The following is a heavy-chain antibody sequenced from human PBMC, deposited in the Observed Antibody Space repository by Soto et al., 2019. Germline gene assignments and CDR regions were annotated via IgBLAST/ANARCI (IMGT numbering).Heavy chain of an antibody. J-gene: IGHJ4*02. CDR3: ARDTSEGDYTSTPSASFDY. D-gene: IGHD4-17*01. V-gene: IGHV3-7*01. Sequence: PGGSLRLSCAASGFTFSSYWMSWVRQAPGKGLEWVANIKQDGSEKYYVDSVKGRFTISRDNAKNSLYLQMNSLRAEDTAVYYCARDTSEGDYTSTPSASFDYWGQGTLVTVSS. CDR2: IKQDGSEK. CDR1: GFTFSSYW.